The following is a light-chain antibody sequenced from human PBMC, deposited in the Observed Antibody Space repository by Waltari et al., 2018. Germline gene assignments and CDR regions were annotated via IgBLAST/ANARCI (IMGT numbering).Light chain of an antibody. J-gene: IGKJ4*01. Sequence: DIQLTQSPSFLSASVGDRVTITCRASQGINTYLAWFQEKPGKVPKVLIYAASTLQSGVPSRFSGSGSGTEFTLTISSLQPEDFATYYCQQLNSYPLTFGGGTKVEIK. CDR3: QQLNSYPLT. CDR1: QGINTY. CDR2: AAS. V-gene: IGKV1-9*01.